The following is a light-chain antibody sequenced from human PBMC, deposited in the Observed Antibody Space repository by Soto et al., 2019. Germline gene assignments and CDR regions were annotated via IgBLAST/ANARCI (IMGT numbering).Light chain of an antibody. CDR1: SGHSNYA. Sequence: QLVLTQSPSASASLGASVKLTCTLSSGHSNYAIAWHQQQSEKGPRYLMKLNSDGSHSKEDGIPDRFSGSSSGAERYLTISSLQSEDEADYYCHTWGAGIVVFGGGTQLTVL. J-gene: IGLJ2*01. CDR3: HTWGAGIVV. V-gene: IGLV4-69*01. CDR2: LNSDGSH.